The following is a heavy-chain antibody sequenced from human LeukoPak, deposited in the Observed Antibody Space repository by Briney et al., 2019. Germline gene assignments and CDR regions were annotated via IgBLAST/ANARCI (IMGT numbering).Heavy chain of an antibody. Sequence: GGSLRLSCAASGFTFSSYGMHWVRQAPGKGLEWVAVIPYDGSNKYYADSVKGRFTISRDNSKNTLYLQMNSLRAEDTAVYYCAKELELYCYCGMDVWGQGTTVTVSS. CDR3: AKELELYCYCGMDV. V-gene: IGHV3-30*18. J-gene: IGHJ6*02. CDR1: GFTFSSYG. D-gene: IGHD1-7*01. CDR2: IPYDGSNK.